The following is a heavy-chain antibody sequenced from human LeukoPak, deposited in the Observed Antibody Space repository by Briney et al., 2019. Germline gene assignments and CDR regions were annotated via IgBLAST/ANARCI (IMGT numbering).Heavy chain of an antibody. Sequence: GGPLRLSCAASGFTFSSFGMNWVRQAPGKGLEWISYISTSSLNTIHYADSVKGRFTISRDNAKNSLFLQMNSLRAEDTAVYYCARSLSTDFDNWGQGILVTVSS. J-gene: IGHJ4*02. CDR1: GFTFSSFG. D-gene: IGHD5/OR15-5a*01. V-gene: IGHV3-48*04. CDR2: ISTSSLNTI. CDR3: ARSLSTDFDN.